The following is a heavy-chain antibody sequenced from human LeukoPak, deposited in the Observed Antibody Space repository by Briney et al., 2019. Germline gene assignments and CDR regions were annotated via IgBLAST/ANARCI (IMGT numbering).Heavy chain of an antibody. CDR2: IKQDGSEK. CDR3: ARDNYDSTAIDY. J-gene: IGHJ4*02. V-gene: IGHV3-7*01. D-gene: IGHD3-22*01. CDR1: GFTFSSYA. Sequence: GGSLRLSCAASGFTFSSYAMSWVRQAPGKGLEWVANIKQDGSEKYYVDSVKGRFTISRDNAKNSLYLQMNSLRAEDTAVYYCARDNYDSTAIDYWGQGTLVTVSS.